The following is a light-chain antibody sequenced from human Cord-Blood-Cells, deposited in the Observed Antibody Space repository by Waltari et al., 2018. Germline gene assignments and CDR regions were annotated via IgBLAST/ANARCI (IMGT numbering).Light chain of an antibody. CDR3: QQSYSTGFT. V-gene: IGKV1-39*01. CDR2: AAS. Sequence: DIQMTQSPSSLSASVGDRVTITFRASQSISSYLNWYQQKPGKAPKLLIYAASSLQSVVPSRFSGSGSGTDFTLTISSLQPEDFATYYCQQSYSTGFTFGPGTKVDIK. CDR1: QSISSY. J-gene: IGKJ3*01.